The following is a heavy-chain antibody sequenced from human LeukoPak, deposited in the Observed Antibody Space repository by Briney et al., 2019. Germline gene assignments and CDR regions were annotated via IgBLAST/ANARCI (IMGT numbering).Heavy chain of an antibody. J-gene: IGHJ6*03. V-gene: IGHV3-23*01. CDR1: GFTFSDYA. CDR2: ISGSGDKT. D-gene: IGHD2-15*01. CDR3: AKDTSAWWYHRAYMNV. Sequence: GGSLRLSCAASGFTFSDYAMSWVPQAPGGGLEWVPAISGSGDKTFHADSVKGRFTTSRDNSKNTLSLQMSSLRVEDSAVYFCAKDTSAWWYHRAYMNVWGTGTTVTVSS.